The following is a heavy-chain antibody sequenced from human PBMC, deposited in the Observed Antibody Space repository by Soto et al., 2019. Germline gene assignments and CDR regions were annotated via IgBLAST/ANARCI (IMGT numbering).Heavy chain of an antibody. D-gene: IGHD1-26*01. J-gene: IGHJ3*02. CDR1: GFTFRSYG. V-gene: IGHV3-30*03. CDR2: ISYDGNAK. Sequence: QVQLVESGGGVVQPGRSLRLSCAASGFTFRSYGIHWVRQAPGKGLEWVAIISYDGNAKYYADSVKGRFTISRDNFKNTLYLQLNSLRPEDTAVYYCARGDTNAFDIWGQGTMVTVSS. CDR3: ARGDTNAFDI.